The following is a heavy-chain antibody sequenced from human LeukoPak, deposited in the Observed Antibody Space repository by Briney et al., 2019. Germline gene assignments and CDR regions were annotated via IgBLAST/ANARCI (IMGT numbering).Heavy chain of an antibody. CDR1: GFTFSNYW. Sequence: AGGSLRLSCAASGFTFSNYWMHWVRQAPGKGLGWVSRINPDGTRTTYADSVKGRFTISRDNAKNTLYLQMNSLRAEDTAVYSCARDGGYRNFDYWGQGTLVTVSS. D-gene: IGHD6-13*01. CDR3: ARDGGYRNFDY. J-gene: IGHJ4*02. CDR2: INPDGTRT. V-gene: IGHV3-74*01.